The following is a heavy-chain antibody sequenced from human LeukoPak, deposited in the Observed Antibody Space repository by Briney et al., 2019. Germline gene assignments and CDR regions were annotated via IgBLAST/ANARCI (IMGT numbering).Heavy chain of an antibody. CDR1: GGSFSGYY. V-gene: IGHV4-34*01. J-gene: IGHJ4*02. CDR2: INHIGST. CDR3: ARGGQLADY. D-gene: IGHD6-13*01. Sequence: NPSETLSLTCAVYGGSFSGYYWSWIRQPPGKGLEWIGEINHIGSTNYNPALKNGGTISVDTSKNQFSLKLSSVTAADTAVYYCARGGQLADYWGQGTLVTVSS.